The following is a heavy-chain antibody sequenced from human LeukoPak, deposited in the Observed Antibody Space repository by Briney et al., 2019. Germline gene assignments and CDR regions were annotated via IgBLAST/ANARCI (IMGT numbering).Heavy chain of an antibody. V-gene: IGHV3-23*01. D-gene: IGHD6-13*01. CDR2: ISGSGGST. CDR1: GFTFSSYA. CDR3: AKLFSGYSSSWYPRGYNWFDP. J-gene: IGHJ5*02. Sequence: GGSLRLSCAASGFTFSSYAMSWVRQAPGKGLEWVSAISGSGGSTYYADSVKGRFTISRDNSKNTLYLQMNSLRAEDTAVYYCAKLFSGYSSSWYPRGYNWFDPWGQGTLVTVSS.